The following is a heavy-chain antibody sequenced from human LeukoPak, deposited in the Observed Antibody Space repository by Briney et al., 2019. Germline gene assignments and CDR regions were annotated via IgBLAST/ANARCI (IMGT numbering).Heavy chain of an antibody. CDR1: GFTFSSYG. Sequence: GRSLRLSCAASGFTFSSYGMHWVRQAPGKGLEWVAVISYDGSNKYYADSVKGRFTISRDNSKNTLYLQMNSLRVEDTAVYYCAKDRYGDHYYFDYWGQGTLVTVSS. V-gene: IGHV3-30*18. CDR2: ISYDGSNK. D-gene: IGHD4-17*01. CDR3: AKDRYGDHYYFDY. J-gene: IGHJ4*02.